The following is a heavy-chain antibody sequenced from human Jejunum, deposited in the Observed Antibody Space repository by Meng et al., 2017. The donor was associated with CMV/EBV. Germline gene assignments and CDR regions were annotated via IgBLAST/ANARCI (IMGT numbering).Heavy chain of an antibody. V-gene: IGHV1-2*02. CDR3: ARDRAYGGNIVFVDH. J-gene: IGHJ4*02. D-gene: IGHD4-23*01. Sequence: YPFIGYHIHWVRQAPGQGLEWMERIIPNSGNTDYAQKFQGRVTLTRDTSISTAYMELNSLKSDDTAMYYCARDRAYGGNIVFVDHWGQGMLVTVSS. CDR2: IIPNSGNT. CDR1: YPFIGYH.